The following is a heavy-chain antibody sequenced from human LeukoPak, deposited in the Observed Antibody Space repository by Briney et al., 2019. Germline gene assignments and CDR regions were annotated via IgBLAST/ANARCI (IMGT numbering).Heavy chain of an antibody. Sequence: ASVKVSCKASGYTFTSYGISWVRQAPGQGLEWMGWMNPNSGNTGYAQKFQGRVTMTRNTSISTAYMELSSLRSEDTAVYYCARGSPLLAARHHYWGQGTLVTVSS. V-gene: IGHV1-8*02. CDR3: ARGSPLLAARHHY. CDR2: MNPNSGNT. D-gene: IGHD6-6*01. J-gene: IGHJ4*02. CDR1: GYTFTSYG.